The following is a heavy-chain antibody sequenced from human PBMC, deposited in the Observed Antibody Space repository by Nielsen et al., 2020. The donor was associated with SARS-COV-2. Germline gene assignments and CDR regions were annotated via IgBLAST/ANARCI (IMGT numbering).Heavy chain of an antibody. D-gene: IGHD2-2*01. J-gene: IGHJ3*02. CDR3: ARHVVVPASDAFDI. CDR1: GGSISSYY. V-gene: IGHV4-59*08. Sequence: SETLSLTCTVSGGSISSYYWSWIRQSPGKGLEWIGYIYYSGSTNYNPSLKSRVTISVDTSKNQFSLKLSSVTAADTAVYYCARHVVVPASDAFDIWGQGTMVTVSS. CDR2: IYYSGST.